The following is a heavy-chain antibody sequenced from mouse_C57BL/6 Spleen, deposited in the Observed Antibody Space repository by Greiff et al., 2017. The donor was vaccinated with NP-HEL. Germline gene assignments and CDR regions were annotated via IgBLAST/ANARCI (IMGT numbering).Heavy chain of an antibody. J-gene: IGHJ2*01. CDR1: GYTSTSYT. CDR3: ARSRDYFDY. V-gene: IGHV1-4*01. Sequence: VKLMESGAELARPGASVKMSCKASGYTSTSYTMHWVKQRPGQGLEWIGYINPSSGYTKYNQKFKDKATLTADKSSSTAYMQLSSLTSEDSAVYYCARSRDYFDYWGQGTTLTVSS. CDR2: INPSSGYT.